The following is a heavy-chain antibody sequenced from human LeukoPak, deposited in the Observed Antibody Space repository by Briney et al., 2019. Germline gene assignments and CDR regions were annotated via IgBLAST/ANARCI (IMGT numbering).Heavy chain of an antibody. CDR1: GFTFSNAW. Sequence: GGSLRLSCAASGFTFSNAWMSWVRQAPGKGLEWVSRVRSETDGGTTDYAAPVQGRFTISRDDSKNTLYLQMNSLETDDTAVYYCTTLSYAAAPTWGQGTLVAVSS. CDR3: TTLSYAAAPT. J-gene: IGHJ5*02. V-gene: IGHV3-15*01. CDR2: VRSETDGGTT. D-gene: IGHD2-2*01.